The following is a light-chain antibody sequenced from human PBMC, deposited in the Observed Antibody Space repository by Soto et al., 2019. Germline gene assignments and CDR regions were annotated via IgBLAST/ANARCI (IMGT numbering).Light chain of an antibody. V-gene: IGKV3-11*01. Sequence: IVLTHSPATVSLSPGERATRSCRASQSVSSYLAWYQQKPGQAPRLLISDASNRATGIPARFSGSGSGTDFTLTISSLEPEDFAVYYCQHRSIWPAFGQGTRLEIK. J-gene: IGKJ5*01. CDR3: QHRSIWPA. CDR2: DAS. CDR1: QSVSSY.